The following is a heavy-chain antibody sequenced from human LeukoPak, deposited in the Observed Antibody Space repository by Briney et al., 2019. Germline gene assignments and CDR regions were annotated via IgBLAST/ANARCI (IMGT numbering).Heavy chain of an antibody. CDR1: GYTFTSND. CDR3: ARHLLTTFDY. V-gene: IGHV1-8*01. Sequence: GASVRVSCKASGYTFTSNDINWVRQAPGQGPEWMGWTNPNSGKTGYAQKFQGRVTITRDTSTSTVYMELSSLRSEDTAVYYCARHLLTTFDYWGQGTLVTVSS. CDR2: TNPNSGKT. J-gene: IGHJ4*02. D-gene: IGHD4-11*01.